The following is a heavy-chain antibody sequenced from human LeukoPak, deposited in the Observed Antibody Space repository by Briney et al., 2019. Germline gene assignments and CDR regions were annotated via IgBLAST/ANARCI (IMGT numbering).Heavy chain of an antibody. CDR3: ARDIQAYCSSTSCHPYYFDY. CDR1: GSTFSSYS. CDR2: ISSSSSYI. V-gene: IGHV3-21*01. Sequence: GGSLRLSCAASGSTFSSYSMNWVRQAPGKGLEWVSSISSSSSYIYYADSVKGRFTISRDNAKNSLYLQMNSLRAEDTAVYYCARDIQAYCSSTSCHPYYFDYWGQGTLVTVSS. J-gene: IGHJ4*02. D-gene: IGHD2-2*01.